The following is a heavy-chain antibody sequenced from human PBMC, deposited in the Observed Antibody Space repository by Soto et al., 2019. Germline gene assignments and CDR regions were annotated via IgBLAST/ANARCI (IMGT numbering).Heavy chain of an antibody. CDR2: VYSSGAT. D-gene: IGHD3-22*01. J-gene: IGHJ3*02. Sequence: SETLSLTCTVSGDSVSNYYWSWIRQPAGRGLEWIGRVYSSGATNYNPSLNGRVTMSVDTSRNQFSLRLSSVTAADTAVYYCAKGGRPYYYDSTYDLGAFDIWGQGTMVTVSS. CDR1: GDSVSNYY. CDR3: AKGGRPYYYDSTYDLGAFDI. V-gene: IGHV4-4*07.